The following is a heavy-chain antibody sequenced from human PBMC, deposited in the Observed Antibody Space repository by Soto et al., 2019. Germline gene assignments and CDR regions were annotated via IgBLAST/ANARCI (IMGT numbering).Heavy chain of an antibody. Sequence: GASVKLSCTASGYTFTSHYMHWVRQAPGQGLEWMGIINPSSGTTTYAQKFQGRVTMTRDTSTSTVYMELSSLRSEDTAVYYCAREKERGYSGYGSKWFDPWGQGTLVTVSS. D-gene: IGHD5-12*01. CDR1: GYTFTSHY. CDR2: INPSSGTT. CDR3: AREKERGYSGYGSKWFDP. V-gene: IGHV1-46*01. J-gene: IGHJ5*02.